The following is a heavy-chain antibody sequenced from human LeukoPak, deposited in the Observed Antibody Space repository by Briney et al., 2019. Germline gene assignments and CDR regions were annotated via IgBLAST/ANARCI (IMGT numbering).Heavy chain of an antibody. J-gene: IGHJ4*02. V-gene: IGHV3-21*01. CDR3: ARQSIVVVVAAPSDFDY. CDR1: GFTFSSYS. CDR2: ISSSSSYI. Sequence: GGSLRLSCAASGFTFSSYSMNWVRQAPGKGLEWVSSISSSSSYIYYADSVKGRFTISRDNAKNSLYLQMNSLRAEDTAVYYWARQSIVVVVAAPSDFDYGGQGTLVTVSS. D-gene: IGHD2-15*01.